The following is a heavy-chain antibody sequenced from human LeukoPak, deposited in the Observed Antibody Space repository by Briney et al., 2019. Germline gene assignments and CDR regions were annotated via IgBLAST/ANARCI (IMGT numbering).Heavy chain of an antibody. J-gene: IGHJ4*02. D-gene: IGHD2-2*03. V-gene: IGHV3-23*01. CDR1: GFTFSSHG. CDR3: AKDSGWIEFDD. CDR2: LSPSGDKT. Sequence: GGSLTLSCAASGFTFSSHGMNWVRQAPGKGLEWASGLSPSGDKTYYADSVKGRFTISRDNSKNTVYLQMNSLGAADTAVYYCAKDSGWIEFDDWGQGTLVTVSS.